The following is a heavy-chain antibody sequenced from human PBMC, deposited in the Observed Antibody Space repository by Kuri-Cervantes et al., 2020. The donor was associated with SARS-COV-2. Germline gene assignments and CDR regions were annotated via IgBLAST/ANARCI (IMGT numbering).Heavy chain of an antibody. CDR3: ARHLYSSSWYKRYGWFDP. V-gene: IGHV4-4*02. Sequence: SETLSLTCAVSGGSISSSNWWSWVRQPPGKGLEWIGEIYHSGSTNYNPSLKSRVTISVDTSKNQFSLKLSSVTAADTAVYYCARHLYSSSWYKRYGWFDPWGQGTLVTVSS. J-gene: IGHJ5*02. CDR1: GGSISSSNW. CDR2: IYHSGST. D-gene: IGHD6-13*01.